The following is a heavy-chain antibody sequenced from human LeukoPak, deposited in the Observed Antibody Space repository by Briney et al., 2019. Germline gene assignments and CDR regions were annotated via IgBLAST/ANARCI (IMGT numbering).Heavy chain of an antibody. Sequence: ASVKVSCKASGYTFTSYGISWVRQAPGQGLEWMGWISAYNGNTNYAQKLQGRVTMTTDTSTSTAYMELRSLRSDDTAVYYCVRAYGRSSTSWKFDYWGQGTLVTVSS. CDR1: GYTFTSYG. CDR2: ISAYNGNT. D-gene: IGHD2-2*01. CDR3: VRAYGRSSTSWKFDY. J-gene: IGHJ4*02. V-gene: IGHV1-18*04.